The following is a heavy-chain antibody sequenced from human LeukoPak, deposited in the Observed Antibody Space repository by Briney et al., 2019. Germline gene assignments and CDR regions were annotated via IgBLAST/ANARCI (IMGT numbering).Heavy chain of an antibody. CDR2: ISWYGETT. CDR1: GFPLDDCG. Sequence: GGSLRLSCAASGFPLDDCGILWVRPAAGKGVEGVSFISWYGETTYYSDTVKGRFAISRDSSKNSRYLQMNTLRTQDTGFYYCAKDLGPRGVGATPQYWGQGTVVIVSS. CDR3: AKDLGPRGVGATPQY. D-gene: IGHD1-26*01. V-gene: IGHV3-43D*03. J-gene: IGHJ4*02.